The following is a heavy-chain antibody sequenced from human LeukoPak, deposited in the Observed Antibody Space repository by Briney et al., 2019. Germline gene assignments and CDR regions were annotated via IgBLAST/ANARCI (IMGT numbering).Heavy chain of an antibody. CDR2: IHYSGST. Sequence: PSETLSLTCTVSGGSISSYYWSWIRQPPGKGLEWIGYIHYSGSTNYNPSLKSRVTISVDTSTNQFSLKLSSVTAADTAVYYCARDRGYDFWSGYYRHDAFDIWGQGTMVTVSS. CDR1: GGSISSYY. V-gene: IGHV4-59*01. CDR3: ARDRGYDFWSGYYRHDAFDI. D-gene: IGHD3-3*01. J-gene: IGHJ3*02.